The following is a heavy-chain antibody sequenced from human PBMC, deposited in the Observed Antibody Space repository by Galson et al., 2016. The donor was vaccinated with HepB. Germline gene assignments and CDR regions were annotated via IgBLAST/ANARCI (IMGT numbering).Heavy chain of an antibody. J-gene: IGHJ5*02. CDR1: GFTVSNNF. CDR2: ISYDGSNR. D-gene: IGHD1-26*01. V-gene: IGHV3-30*09. CDR3: ARDQGWEGGWFDP. Sequence: SLRLSCAASGFTVSNNFMRWVRQAPGKGLEWVAVISYDGSNRYYGDPVRGRFAISRDTSKNTVYLQMNSLGPEDTAVYYCARDQGWEGGWFDPWGQGTLVTVSS.